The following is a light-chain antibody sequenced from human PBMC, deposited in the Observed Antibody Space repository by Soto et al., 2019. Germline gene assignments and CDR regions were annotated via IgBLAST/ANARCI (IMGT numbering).Light chain of an antibody. V-gene: IGKV3-20*01. Sequence: EIVLTQSPGTLSLSPGERATLSCRASQSVSSNYLVWYQQKPGQAPRLLIYGASIRATGIPDRFSGSGSGTDFTFTISRLEPEDFAVYYCQQYGSSPWTFGQGTKVEIK. CDR3: QQYGSSPWT. CDR1: QSVSSNY. CDR2: GAS. J-gene: IGKJ1*01.